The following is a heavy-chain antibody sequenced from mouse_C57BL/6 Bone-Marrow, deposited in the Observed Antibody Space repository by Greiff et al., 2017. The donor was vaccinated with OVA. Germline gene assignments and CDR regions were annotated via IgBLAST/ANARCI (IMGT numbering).Heavy chain of an antibody. D-gene: IGHD1-1*01. Sequence: QVQLQQPGAELVKPGASVKLSCKASGYTFTSYWMQWVKQRPGQGLEWIGEIDPSDSYTNYNQKFKGKATLTVDTSSSTAYMQLSSLTSEDSAVYYCARLTYYGSDYFDYWGQGTTRTVSS. J-gene: IGHJ2*01. CDR2: IDPSDSYT. V-gene: IGHV1-50*01. CDR3: ARLTYYGSDYFDY. CDR1: GYTFTSYW.